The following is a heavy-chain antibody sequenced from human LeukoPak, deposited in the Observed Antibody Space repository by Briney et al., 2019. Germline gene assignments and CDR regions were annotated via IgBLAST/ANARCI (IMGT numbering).Heavy chain of an antibody. CDR2: IYSSGST. D-gene: IGHD4-17*01. V-gene: IGHV4-59*01. Sequence: SETLSLTCTVSGASMSSYYWTWIRQPPGKGLEWIGYIYSSGSTNSNPSLKSRVTISVDTSKNQFSLNLSSVTAADTAVYYCARGGEAGLADWGQGTLVPVSS. CDR3: ARGGEAGLAD. J-gene: IGHJ4*02. CDR1: GASMSSYY.